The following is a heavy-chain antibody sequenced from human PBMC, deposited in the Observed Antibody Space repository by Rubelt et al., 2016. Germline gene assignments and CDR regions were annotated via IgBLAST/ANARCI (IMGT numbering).Heavy chain of an antibody. Sequence: QVRLQESGPGLVKPSETLSLTCTVSGASVNNYYWTWVRQPPGKGLEWIGDIYHSGSTNYNPSLRGRLPISMDMSKNQFSRRLREWTAADTAVYYCARDQSGSYGVDYWGQGTLVTVSS. CDR2: IYHSGST. V-gene: IGHV4-59*02. D-gene: IGHD1-26*01. CDR3: ARDQSGSYGVDY. CDR1: GASVNNYY. J-gene: IGHJ4*02.